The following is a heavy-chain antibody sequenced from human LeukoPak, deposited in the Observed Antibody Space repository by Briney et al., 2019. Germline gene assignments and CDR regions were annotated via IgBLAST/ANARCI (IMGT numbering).Heavy chain of an antibody. Sequence: LVNVSRKASGCTFSSYVISGVGQAPAQGLEWMGGIIPIYGTANYAQKFQGRVTITSDESTSTAYMELSSLRSEDTAVYYCARGAPLKRIIMVRGDANVFDIWGQGTMVTVSS. V-gene: IGHV1-69*13. CDR3: ARGAPLKRIIMVRGDANVFDI. D-gene: IGHD3-10*01. CDR1: GCTFSSYV. J-gene: IGHJ3*02. CDR2: IIPIYGTA.